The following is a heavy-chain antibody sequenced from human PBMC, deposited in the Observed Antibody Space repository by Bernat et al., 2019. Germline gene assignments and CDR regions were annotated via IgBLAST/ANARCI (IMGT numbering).Heavy chain of an antibody. V-gene: IGHV1-8*01. D-gene: IGHD2-15*01. Sequence: QVQLVQSGAEVKKPGASVKVSCKASGYTFTRYDINWVRQATGQGLEWMGWMNPNSGNTGYAQKFQGRVTMTRNTSISTAYMELSSLRSEDTAVYYCATSYCSGGSCYDYYFDYWGQGTLVTVSS. J-gene: IGHJ4*02. CDR3: ATSYCSGGSCYDYYFDY. CDR2: MNPNSGNT. CDR1: GYTFTRYD.